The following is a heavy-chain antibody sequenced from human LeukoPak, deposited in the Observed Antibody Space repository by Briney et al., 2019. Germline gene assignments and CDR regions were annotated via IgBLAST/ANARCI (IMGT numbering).Heavy chain of an antibody. CDR2: IYYSGST. CDR3: ARLGNYDYGDYSPVYGMDV. J-gene: IGHJ6*02. CDR1: GGSISSYY. Sequence: SETLSLTCTVSGGSISSYYWSWIRQPPGKGLEWIGYIYYSGSTNYNPSLKSRVTISVDTSKNQFSLKLSSVTAADTAVYYCARLGNYDYGDYSPVYGMDVWGQGTTVTVSS. D-gene: IGHD4-17*01. V-gene: IGHV4-59*08.